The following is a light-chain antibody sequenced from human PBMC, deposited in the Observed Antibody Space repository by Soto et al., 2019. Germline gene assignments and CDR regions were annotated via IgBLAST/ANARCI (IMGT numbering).Light chain of an antibody. Sequence: DIQMTQSPSSLSASVGDRVSITCRASQDIGDWLAWYQQKPGKAPKLLVYAASSLQSGVPSRFRGSGSGTDFTLTISSLQPEDFGTYYCQQSYSTPTTFGQGTRLEI. CDR1: QDIGDW. CDR3: QQSYSTPTT. V-gene: IGKV1-39*01. CDR2: AAS. J-gene: IGKJ5*01.